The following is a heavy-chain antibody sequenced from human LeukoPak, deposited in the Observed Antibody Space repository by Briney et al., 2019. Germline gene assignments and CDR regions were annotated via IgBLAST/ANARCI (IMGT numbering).Heavy chain of an antibody. Sequence: GRSPRLSCAASGFTFSSYAMHWVRQAPGKGLEWVAVISYDGSNKYYADSVKGRFTISRDNSKNSLYLQMNSLRAEDTAVYYCARETGGSWNFDYWGQGTLVTVSS. CDR1: GFTFSSYA. CDR3: ARETGGSWNFDY. D-gene: IGHD2-15*01. J-gene: IGHJ4*02. V-gene: IGHV3-30*04. CDR2: ISYDGSNK.